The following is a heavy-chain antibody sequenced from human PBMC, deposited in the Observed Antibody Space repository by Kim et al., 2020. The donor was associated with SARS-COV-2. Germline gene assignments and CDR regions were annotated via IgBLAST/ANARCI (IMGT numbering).Heavy chain of an antibody. CDR2: IYYSGST. CDR1: GDSVSSASYY. D-gene: IGHD3-22*01. Sequence: SETLSLTCIVSGDSVSSASYYWSWIRQPPGKGLEWIGYIYYSGSTNYNPSLKSRVTISVDTSKNQFSLKLSSVTAADTAVYYCASSGTTDYYDYKYFDHWGQGTLVTVSS. CDR3: ASSGTTDYYDYKYFDH. J-gene: IGHJ1*01. V-gene: IGHV4-61*01.